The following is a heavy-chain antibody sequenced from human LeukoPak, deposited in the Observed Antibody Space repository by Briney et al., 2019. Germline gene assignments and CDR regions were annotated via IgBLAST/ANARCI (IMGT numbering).Heavy chain of an antibody. CDR3: ARAQNPNDYRTGIYYYGMDV. J-gene: IGHJ6*02. V-gene: IGHV3-11*01. Sequence: PGGSLRLSCAASGFTFSDYYMSWIRQAPGKGLEWVSYISSSGSTIYYADSVKGRFTISRDNAKNSLYLQMNSLRAEDTAVYYCARAQNPNDYRTGIYYYGMDVWGQGTTVTVSS. D-gene: IGHD4-11*01. CDR2: ISSSGSTI. CDR1: GFTFSDYY.